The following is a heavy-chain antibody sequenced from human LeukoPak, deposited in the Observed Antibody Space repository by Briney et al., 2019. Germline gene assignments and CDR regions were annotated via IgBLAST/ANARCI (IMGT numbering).Heavy chain of an antibody. CDR3: SKAYSTGWHIDS. D-gene: IGHD6-19*01. CDR2: ISWSSGSI. Sequence: PGRSLRLSCAASGFTFDDYAMHWVRQAPGKGLEWVSGISWSSGSIDYADSVKGRFTISRDNAKNSPYLQMNSLRADDTAFYYCSKAYSTGWHIDSWGQGTLVTVSS. J-gene: IGHJ4*02. CDR1: GFTFDDYA. V-gene: IGHV3-9*01.